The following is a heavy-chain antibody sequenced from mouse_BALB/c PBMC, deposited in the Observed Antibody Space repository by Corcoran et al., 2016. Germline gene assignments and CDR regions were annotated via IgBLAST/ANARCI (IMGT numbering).Heavy chain of an antibody. V-gene: IGHV1-54*01. CDR3: ARSFYYYGSEGFAY. J-gene: IGHJ3*01. Sequence: QVQLQQSGAELVRPGTSVKVSCKASGYAFTNYLIEWVKQRPGQGLEWIGVINPGSGGTNYNEKFKGKATLTADKSSSTAYMQLSSLTSDDSAVYFCARSFYYYGSEGFAYWGQGTLVTVSA. D-gene: IGHD1-1*01. CDR2: INPGSGGT. CDR1: GYAFTNYL.